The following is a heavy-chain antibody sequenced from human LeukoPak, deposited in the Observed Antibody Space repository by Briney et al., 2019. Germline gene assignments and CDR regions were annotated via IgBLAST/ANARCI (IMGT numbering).Heavy chain of an antibody. CDR2: IYLSDSDT. CDR3: ARRVYGDYSFHY. V-gene: IGHV5-51*01. Sequence: GESLKISCQATGYSYTTYWIAWVRQIPGKGLEWRGIIYLSDSDTTYSPSFQGRVTISADKSISTAYLQWSSLKASDTAIYYCARRVYGDYSFHYWGQGTLVTVSS. D-gene: IGHD4-17*01. J-gene: IGHJ4*02. CDR1: GYSYTTYW.